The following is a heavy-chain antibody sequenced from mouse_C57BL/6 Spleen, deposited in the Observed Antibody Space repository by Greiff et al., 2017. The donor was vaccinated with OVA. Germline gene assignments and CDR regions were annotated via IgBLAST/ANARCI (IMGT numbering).Heavy chain of an antibody. CDR2: ISDGGSYT. CDR1: GFTFSSYA. D-gene: IGHD2-1*01. Sequence: EVKLMESGGGLVKPGGSLKLSCAASGFTFSSYAMSWVRQTPEKRLEWVATISDGGSYTYYPDNVKGRFTISRDNAKNNLYLQMSHLKSEDTARYYCARGIYYGNYFDYWGQGTTLTVSS. J-gene: IGHJ2*01. V-gene: IGHV5-4*03. CDR3: ARGIYYGNYFDY.